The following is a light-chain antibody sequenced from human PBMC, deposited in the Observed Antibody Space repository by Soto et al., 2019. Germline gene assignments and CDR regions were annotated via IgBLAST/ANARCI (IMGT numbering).Light chain of an antibody. J-gene: IGLJ3*02. Sequence: QSALTQPPSASGSPGQSVTISCTGTSSDIGAYNYVSWYQQHPGKVPRLMIYEVTKRPSGVPDRFSGSQSGNTAPLTVSGLQAEDEADYYCSSYAGGNNLVFGGGTKLTVL. CDR1: SSDIGAYNY. V-gene: IGLV2-8*01. CDR2: EVT. CDR3: SSYAGGNNLV.